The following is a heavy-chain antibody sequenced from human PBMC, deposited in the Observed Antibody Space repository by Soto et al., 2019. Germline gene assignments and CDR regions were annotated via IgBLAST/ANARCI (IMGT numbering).Heavy chain of an antibody. CDR2: ISTYNGDT. Sequence: QVQLVQSGAEVKKPGASVKVSCKASCYTFTRSGISWVRQAPGHGLEWMGWISTYNGDTNYAQTFQVRVTITTDTSTSTAYMELRSPRSDDTAVYYCAREGVAPYYYYGMDVWGQGTPVTVSS. CDR3: AREGVAPYYYYGMDV. V-gene: IGHV1-18*01. J-gene: IGHJ6*02. CDR1: CYTFTRSG. D-gene: IGHD5-12*01.